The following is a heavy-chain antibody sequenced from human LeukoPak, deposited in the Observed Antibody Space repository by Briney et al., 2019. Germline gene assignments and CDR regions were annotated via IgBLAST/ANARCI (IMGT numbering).Heavy chain of an antibody. CDR1: GFTFSSYE. V-gene: IGHV3-48*03. D-gene: IGHD3-22*01. CDR3: ARATYDSNGYYFPTPRYFDY. J-gene: IGHJ4*02. CDR2: ISSSGSTI. Sequence: PGGSLRLSCAASGFTFSSYEMNWVRQAPGKGLEWGSYISSSGSTIYYADSVKGRFTISRDNAKNSLYLQMNSLRAEDTAVYYCARATYDSNGYYFPTPRYFDYWGQGTLVTVSS.